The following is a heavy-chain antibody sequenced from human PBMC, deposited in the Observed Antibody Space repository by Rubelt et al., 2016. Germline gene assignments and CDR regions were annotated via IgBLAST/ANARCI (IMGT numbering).Heavy chain of an antibody. D-gene: IGHD3-22*01. V-gene: IGHV4-34*01. CDR3: ARLTYYYDSSGYTNWFDP. Sequence: NYNPSLKSRVTISVDTSKNQFSLKLSSVTAADTAVYFCARLTYYYDSSGYTNWFDPWGQGTLVTVSS. J-gene: IGHJ5*02.